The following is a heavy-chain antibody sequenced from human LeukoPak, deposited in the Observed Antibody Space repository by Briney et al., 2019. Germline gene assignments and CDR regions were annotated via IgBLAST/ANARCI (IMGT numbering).Heavy chain of an antibody. Sequence: PGGSLRLSCVGSVFTFGDFAMSWVRQAPGAGPEWVSVIGGDGGEKYYADFVKGRFTISKDNSENTMYLQMSSLRAEDTAVYYCAKDYFRRNGVYDAFDLWGHGTTVTVS. CDR3: AKDYFRRNGVYDAFDL. CDR2: IGGDGGEK. D-gene: IGHD3-9*01. J-gene: IGHJ3*01. CDR1: VFTFGDFA. V-gene: IGHV3-23*01.